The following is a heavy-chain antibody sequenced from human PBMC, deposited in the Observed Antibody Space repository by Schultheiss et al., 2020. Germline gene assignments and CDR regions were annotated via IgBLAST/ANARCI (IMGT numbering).Heavy chain of an antibody. D-gene: IGHD3-10*01. CDR3: AKDRMGRKGKFDSFDI. J-gene: IGHJ3*02. CDR2: IGDGGDDT. Sequence: GGSLRLSCAASRFAFSNYAMSWVRQSPGKGLEWVSSIGDGGDDTYYADSVRGRFTVSRDNSKNTLDLQMNSLRADDTAVYYCAKDRMGRKGKFDSFDIWGQGTMVTVSS. V-gene: IGHV3-23*01. CDR1: RFAFSNYA.